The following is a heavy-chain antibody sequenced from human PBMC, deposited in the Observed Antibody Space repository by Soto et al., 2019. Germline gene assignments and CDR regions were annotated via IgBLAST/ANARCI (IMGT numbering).Heavy chain of an antibody. V-gene: IGHV1-46*03. Sequence: ASVKVSCKASGYTFTSYYMHWVRQAPGQGLEWMGIINPRGGSTSYAQKFQGRVTMTRDTSTSTVYMELSSLRSEDMAVYYCARRSRASDYYYYGMDVWGQGTTVTVS. CDR3: ARRSRASDYYYYGMDV. CDR2: INPRGGST. J-gene: IGHJ6*02. CDR1: GYTFTSYY.